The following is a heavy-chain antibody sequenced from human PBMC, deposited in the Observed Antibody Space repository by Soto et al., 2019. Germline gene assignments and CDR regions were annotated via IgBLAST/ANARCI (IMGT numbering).Heavy chain of an antibody. CDR2: IFYNGNT. V-gene: IGHV4-59*01. J-gene: IGHJ4*02. D-gene: IGHD1-26*01. CDR1: GGSISSFF. Sequence: SETLSLTCSVSGGSISSFFWSWVRQPPGKGLEWIGYIFYNGNTNYNPSFESRVTMSVDTSKNQLSLNLSSVTAADTAVYYCARDRGGSYSHFDYWGQGARVTVS. CDR3: ARDRGGSYSHFDY.